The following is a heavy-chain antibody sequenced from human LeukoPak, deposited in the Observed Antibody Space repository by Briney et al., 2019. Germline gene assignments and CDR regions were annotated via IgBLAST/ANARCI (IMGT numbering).Heavy chain of an antibody. Sequence: GGSLRLSCAVSGFTFSSYSMNWVRQAPGKGLEWVSSISSSSSYIYYADSVKGRFTISRDNAKNSLYLQMNSLRAEDTAVYYCARDQYSSGDLDYWGQGTLVTVSS. CDR1: GFTFSSYS. J-gene: IGHJ4*02. CDR3: ARDQYSSGDLDY. CDR2: ISSSSSYI. V-gene: IGHV3-21*01. D-gene: IGHD6-19*01.